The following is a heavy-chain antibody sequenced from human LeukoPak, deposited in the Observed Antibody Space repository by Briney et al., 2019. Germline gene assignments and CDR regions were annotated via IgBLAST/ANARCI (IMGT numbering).Heavy chain of an antibody. CDR2: IYYSGIT. CDR1: GGSISSYY. J-gene: IGHJ4*02. CDR3: ARSDSSSLPSDY. D-gene: IGHD6-6*01. Sequence: PSETLSLTCTVSGGSISSYYWTWIRQPPGKGLEWIGYIYYSGITNYNPSLKSRVTISADTSKNQFSLKLTSVTAADTAMYYCARSDSSSLPSDYWGQGTLVTVSS. V-gene: IGHV4-59*01.